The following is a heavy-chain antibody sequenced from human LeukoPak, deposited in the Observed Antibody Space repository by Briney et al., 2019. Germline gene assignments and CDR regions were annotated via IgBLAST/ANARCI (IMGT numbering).Heavy chain of an antibody. D-gene: IGHD6-13*01. CDR2: ISGSGGST. CDR3: TRERGLIAPSGVDL. CDR1: GFTFSSYA. J-gene: IGHJ5*02. Sequence: GGSLRLSCAASGFTFSSYAMSWVRQAPGKGLEWVSAISGSGGSTYYADSVKGRFTISRDNPKNTLYLQMNSLRAEDTAVYYCTRERGLIAPSGVDLWGQGTLVTVSS. V-gene: IGHV3-23*01.